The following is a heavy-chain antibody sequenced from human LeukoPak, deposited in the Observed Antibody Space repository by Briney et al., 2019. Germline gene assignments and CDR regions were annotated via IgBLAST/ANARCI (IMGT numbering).Heavy chain of an antibody. Sequence: GGSLRLSCAASGFTFSRYWMHWVRQAPGKGLLWVSRINSDGSSTYYADSVKGRFTISRDNSKNTLYMQMDSLRAEDTAVYYCASYDSSGYYHYFDYWGQGTLVTVSS. CDR1: GFTFSRYW. V-gene: IGHV3-74*01. CDR2: INSDGSST. J-gene: IGHJ4*02. CDR3: ASYDSSGYYHYFDY. D-gene: IGHD3-22*01.